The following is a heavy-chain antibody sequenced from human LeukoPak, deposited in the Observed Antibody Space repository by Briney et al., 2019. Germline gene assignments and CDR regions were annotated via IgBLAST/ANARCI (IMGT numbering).Heavy chain of an antibody. Sequence: GGSLRLSCAASGFTFSSYSMNWVRQAPGKGLEWVSSISSSSSYIYYADSVKGRFTISRDNAKNSLYPQMNSLRAEDTAVYYCATVPIAAIDYWGQGTLVTVSS. CDR1: GFTFSSYS. V-gene: IGHV3-21*01. D-gene: IGHD6-13*01. J-gene: IGHJ4*02. CDR2: ISSSSSYI. CDR3: ATVPIAAIDY.